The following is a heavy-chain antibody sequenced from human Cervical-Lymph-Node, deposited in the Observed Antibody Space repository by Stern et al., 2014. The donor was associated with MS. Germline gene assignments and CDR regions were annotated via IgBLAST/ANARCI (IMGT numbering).Heavy chain of an antibody. CDR2: INPNSGGT. D-gene: IGHD3-22*01. V-gene: IGHV1-2*06. Sequence: VQLVESGAEVKKPGASVKVSCKASGYTFTGYYMHWVRQAPGQGLEWMGRINPNSGGTNYAQKFQGRVTMTRDTSISTAYMELSRLRSDDTAVYYCARVKMYYYDRPGAFDIWGQGTMVTVSS. J-gene: IGHJ3*02. CDR1: GYTFTGYY. CDR3: ARVKMYYYDRPGAFDI.